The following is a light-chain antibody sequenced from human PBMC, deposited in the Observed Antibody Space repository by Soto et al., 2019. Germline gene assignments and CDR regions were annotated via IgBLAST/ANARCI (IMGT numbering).Light chain of an antibody. CDR2: DTN. J-gene: IGLJ1*01. V-gene: IGLV7-46*01. Sequence: QAVVTQEPSLTVSPGGTVTLTCGSSTGAVTSGHYPYWFQQKPGQAPRTLIYDTNNRHSWTPARFSGSLLGGKAALTLSGAQPEDEAGYYCLLSYSGALYVFGTGTKVTVL. CDR3: LLSYSGALYV. CDR1: TGAVTSGHY.